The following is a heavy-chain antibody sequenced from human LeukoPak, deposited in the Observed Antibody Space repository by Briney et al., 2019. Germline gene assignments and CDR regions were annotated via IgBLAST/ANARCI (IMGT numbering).Heavy chain of an antibody. CDR2: IYYSGST. D-gene: IGHD5-18*01. V-gene: IGHV4-59*01. CDR3: ARGLDTAMVTV. J-gene: IGHJ4*02. Sequence: SETLSLTCTVSGGSISSYYWSWIRQPPGKGLEWIGYIYYSGSTNYNPSLKSRVTISVDTSKNQFSLKLSSVTAADTAVYYCARGLDTAMVTVWGQGTLVTVSS. CDR1: GGSISSYY.